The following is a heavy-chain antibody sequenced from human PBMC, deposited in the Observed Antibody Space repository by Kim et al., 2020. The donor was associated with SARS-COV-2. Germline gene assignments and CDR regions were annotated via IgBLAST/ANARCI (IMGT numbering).Heavy chain of an antibody. Sequence: GGSLRLSCAASGFTFSSYGMHWVRQAPGKGLEWVAVIWYDGSNKYYADSVKGRFTISRDNSKNTLYLQMNSLRAEDTAVYYCASGPPIYDFWSGYEPADYWGQGTLVTVSS. J-gene: IGHJ4*02. CDR2: IWYDGSNK. CDR3: ASGPPIYDFWSGYEPADY. D-gene: IGHD3-3*01. CDR1: GFTFSSYG. V-gene: IGHV3-33*01.